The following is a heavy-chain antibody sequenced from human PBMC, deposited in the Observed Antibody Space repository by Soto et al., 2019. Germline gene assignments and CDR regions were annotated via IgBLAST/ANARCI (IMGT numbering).Heavy chain of an antibody. J-gene: IGHJ4*02. CDR2: IIPIFGTA. CDR1: GGPFRSYA. CDR3: EWRGMNAGPDSSSGDGYFDY. Sequence: GASVKVSCKASGGPFRSYAISWVRQAPGQRLEWMGGIIPIFGTANYAQKFQGRVPITADESTSTAYMELSSLRSEDTAVYYREWRGMNAGPDSSSGDGYFDYWGQGALVTSPQ. V-gene: IGHV1-69*13. D-gene: IGHD6-13*01.